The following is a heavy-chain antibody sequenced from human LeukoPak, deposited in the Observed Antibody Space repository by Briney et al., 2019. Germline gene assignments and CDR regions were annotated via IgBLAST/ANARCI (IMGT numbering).Heavy chain of an antibody. J-gene: IGHJ4*02. CDR3: ARARIVGAYFDY. V-gene: IGHV4-34*01. D-gene: IGHD1-26*01. Sequence: SETLSLTCAVSGGSFSGYYWSWIRQPPGKGLEWIGEINHSGSTNYNPSLKSRVTISVDTSKNQFSLKLSSVTAADTAVYYCARARIVGAYFDYWGQGTLVTVSS. CDR1: GGSFSGYY. CDR2: INHSGST.